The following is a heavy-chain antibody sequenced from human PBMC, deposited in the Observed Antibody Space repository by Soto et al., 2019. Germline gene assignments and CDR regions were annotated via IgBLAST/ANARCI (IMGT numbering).Heavy chain of an antibody. V-gene: IGHV3-30-3*01. D-gene: IGHD6-19*01. CDR3: ARGRHGGSGRPYYFDY. J-gene: IGHJ4*02. Sequence: GGSLRLSCAASGFTFSSYAMHWVRQAPGKGLEWVAVISYDGSNKYYADSVKGRFTISRDNSKNTLYLQMNSLRAEDTAVYYCARGRHGGSGRPYYFDYWGQGTLVTVSS. CDR2: ISYDGSNK. CDR1: GFTFSSYA.